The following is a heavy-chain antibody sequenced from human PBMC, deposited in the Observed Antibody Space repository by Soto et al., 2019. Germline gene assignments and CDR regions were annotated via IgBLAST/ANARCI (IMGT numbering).Heavy chain of an antibody. J-gene: IGHJ4*02. Sequence: QVQLVESGGGVVQPGRSLRLSCAASGFNFSSYVMHWVRQAPGKELEWVAVIWYDGGNKYYAGSVKGRFTISRDNSKNTLYLQMNSLRAEDTAVYYCARNGQWLPRDGLRSSYYFDYWGQGTLVTVSS. CDR2: IWYDGGNK. CDR3: ARNGQWLPRDGLRSSYYFDY. V-gene: IGHV3-33*01. D-gene: IGHD6-19*01. CDR1: GFNFSSYV.